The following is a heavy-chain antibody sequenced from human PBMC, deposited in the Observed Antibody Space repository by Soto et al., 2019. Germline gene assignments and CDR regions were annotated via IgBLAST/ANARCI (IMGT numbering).Heavy chain of an antibody. CDR2: ISGSGGST. J-gene: IGHJ6*03. V-gene: IGHV3-23*01. CDR1: GFTFSSYA. Sequence: PGGSLRFSCAASGFTFSSYAMSWVRQAPGKGLEWVSAISGSGGSTYYADSVKGRFTISRDNSKNTLYLQMNSLRAEDTAVYYCAKEGRAVVVPAAYYYYYYMDVWGKGTTVTVSS. CDR3: AKEGRAVVVPAAYYYYYYMDV. D-gene: IGHD2-2*01.